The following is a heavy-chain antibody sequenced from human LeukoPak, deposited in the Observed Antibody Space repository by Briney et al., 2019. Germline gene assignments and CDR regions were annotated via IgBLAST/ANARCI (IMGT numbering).Heavy chain of an antibody. Sequence: SSETLSLTCTVSGGSISSYYWSWIRQPPGKGLEWIGYIYYSGSTNYNPSLKSRVTISVDRSKNQFSLKLNSVTAADTAVYYCARERSEGSGVAFDIWGQGTMVTVSS. CDR2: IYYSGST. CDR3: ARERSEGSGVAFDI. D-gene: IGHD6-25*01. J-gene: IGHJ3*02. V-gene: IGHV4-59*01. CDR1: GGSISSYY.